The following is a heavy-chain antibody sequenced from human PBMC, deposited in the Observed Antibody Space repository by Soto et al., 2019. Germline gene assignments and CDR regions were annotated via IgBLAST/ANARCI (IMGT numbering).Heavy chain of an antibody. CDR2: ISGSGGST. V-gene: IGHV3-23*01. D-gene: IGHD2-2*02. CDR3: AKYRLGYCSSTSCYNWVAVDH. Sequence: GGSLRLSCAASGFTFSSYAMSWVRQAPGKGLEWVSAISGSGGSTYYADSVKGRFTISRDNSKNTLYLQMNSLRAEDTAVYYCAKYRLGYCSSTSCYNWVAVDHWGQGTLVTVSS. CDR1: GFTFSSYA. J-gene: IGHJ4*02.